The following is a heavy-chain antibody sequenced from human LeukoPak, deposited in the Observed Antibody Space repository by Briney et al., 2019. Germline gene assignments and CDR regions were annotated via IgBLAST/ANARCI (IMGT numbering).Heavy chain of an antibody. CDR1: GGSISSYY. V-gene: IGHV4-59*12. CDR2: IYYSGST. D-gene: IGHD4-17*01. Sequence: SETLSLTCTVSGGSISSYYWSWIRQPPGKGLEWIGYIYYSGSTNYNPSLKSRVTISVDTSKNQFSLKLSSVTAADTAVYYCATSTYGDYVFDYWGQGTLVTVSS. J-gene: IGHJ4*02. CDR3: ATSTYGDYVFDY.